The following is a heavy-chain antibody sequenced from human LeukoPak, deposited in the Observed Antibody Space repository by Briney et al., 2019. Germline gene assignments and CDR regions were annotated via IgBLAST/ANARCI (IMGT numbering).Heavy chain of an antibody. V-gene: IGHV1-2*06. D-gene: IGHD3-22*01. CDR3: ARVGYYESSGYYEY. Sequence: GASVKVSCKASGGTFSSYAISWVRQAPGQGLEWMGRINPNSGGTNYAQKFQGRVTMTRDTSISTVYMELSRLRSDDTAVYYCARVGYYESSGYYEYWGQGTLVTVSS. CDR1: GGTFSSYA. CDR2: INPNSGGT. J-gene: IGHJ4*02.